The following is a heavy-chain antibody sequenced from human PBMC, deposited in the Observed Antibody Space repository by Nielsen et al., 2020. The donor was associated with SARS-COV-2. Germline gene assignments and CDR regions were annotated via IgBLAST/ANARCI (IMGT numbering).Heavy chain of an antibody. CDR1: GDSIRNSY. D-gene: IGHD7-27*01. CDR3: ARDDDNWGSPAY. V-gene: IGHV4-34*01. CDR2: INHLGGG. J-gene: IGHJ4*02. Sequence: SETLSLTCGVYGDSIRNSYWSWIRQSPGKGLEWIGEINHLGGGKSNPSLKSRVTISVDTSKNQFSLKLSSVTAADTAVYYCARDDDNWGSPAYWGQGTLVTVSS.